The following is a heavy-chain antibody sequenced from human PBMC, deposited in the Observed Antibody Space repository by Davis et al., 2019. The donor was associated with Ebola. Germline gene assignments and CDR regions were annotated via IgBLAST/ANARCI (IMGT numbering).Heavy chain of an antibody. CDR1: GGSFSGYY. D-gene: IGHD3-3*01. CDR2: INHSGST. Sequence: PSETLSLTCAVYGGSFSGYYWSWIRQPPGKGLEWIGEINHSGSTNYNPSLKSRFTISVDTSKNQFSLKLSSVTAADTAVYYCARQGVTYYDFWSGYSFDAFDIWGQGTMVTVSS. CDR3: ARQGVTYYDFWSGYSFDAFDI. J-gene: IGHJ3*02. V-gene: IGHV4-34*01.